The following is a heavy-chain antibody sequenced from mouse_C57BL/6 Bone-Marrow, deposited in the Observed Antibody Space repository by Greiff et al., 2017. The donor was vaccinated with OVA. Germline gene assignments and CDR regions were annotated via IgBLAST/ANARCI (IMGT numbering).Heavy chain of an antibody. D-gene: IGHD2-1*01. CDR3: ARGALYYGNYFWYYGG. J-gene: IGHJ1*03. V-gene: IGHV1-39*01. CDR2: INPNYGTT. CDR1: GYSFTDYN. Sequence: VQLQQSGPKLVKPGASVKISCKASGYSFTDYNMNWVKQSNGKSLEWIGVINPNYGTTSYNQKFKGKATLTVDQSSSTAYMQLNSLTSEDSAVYCGARGALYYGNYFWYYGGWGTGTTVSVSS.